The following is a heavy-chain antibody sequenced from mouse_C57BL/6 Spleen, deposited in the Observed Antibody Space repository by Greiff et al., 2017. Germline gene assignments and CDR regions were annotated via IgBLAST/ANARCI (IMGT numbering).Heavy chain of an antibody. D-gene: IGHD2-4*01. CDR2: IYPGSGST. CDR1: GYTFTSYW. CDR3: ARGAGNDYTWFAY. V-gene: IGHV1-55*01. Sequence: QVQLQQPGAELVKPGASVKMSCKASGYTFTSYWIPWVKQRPGQGLEWIGDIYPGSGSTNYNEKFKSKATLTVDTSSSTAYMQLSSLTSEDSAVFYCARGAGNDYTWFAYWGQGTLVTVSA. J-gene: IGHJ3*01.